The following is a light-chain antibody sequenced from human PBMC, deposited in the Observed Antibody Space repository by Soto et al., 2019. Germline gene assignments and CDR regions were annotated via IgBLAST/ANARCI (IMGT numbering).Light chain of an antibody. CDR1: SDDVGGYNY. V-gene: IGLV2-14*01. Sequence: QSALTQPASVSGSPGQSITISCTGTSDDVGGYNYVSWYQQQPGKAPKLMIFELNNQPSGVSTRFSGSRSGNTAALTIPGRQAEDEDDYYCSSFKSGNALVVFGGGTKLTVL. CDR2: ELN. J-gene: IGLJ2*01. CDR3: SSFKSGNALVV.